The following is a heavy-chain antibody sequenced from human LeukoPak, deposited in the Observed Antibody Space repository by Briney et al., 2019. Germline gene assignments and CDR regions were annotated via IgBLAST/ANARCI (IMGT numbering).Heavy chain of an antibody. CDR2: IHYSGST. CDR3: ARDQGRYSYGYWFDP. D-gene: IGHD5-18*01. CDR1: GGSISSSSYY. V-gene: IGHV4-39*07. J-gene: IGHJ5*02. Sequence: SETLSLTCTVSGGSISSSSYYWGWIRQPPGKGLEWIGSIHYSGSTYYNPSLKRRVTISVDTSKNQFSLKLSSVTAADTAVYYCARDQGRYSYGYWFDPWGQGTLVTVSS.